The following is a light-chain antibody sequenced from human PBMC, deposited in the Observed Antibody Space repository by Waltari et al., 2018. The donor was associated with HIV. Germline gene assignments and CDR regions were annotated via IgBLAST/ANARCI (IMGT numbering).Light chain of an antibody. CDR3: TAWDDSLNGPNWV. V-gene: IGLV1-44*01. J-gene: IGLJ3*02. CDR2: KND. Sequence: QSVLTQPPSASGTPGQWVTISCSGSSSNIGSNIVNWYQQFPGTAPKVLSYKNDQRPSGVPDRFSGSKSGTSASLAISGLQSEDEADYYCTAWDDSLNGPNWVFGGGTKLTVL. CDR1: SSNIGSNI.